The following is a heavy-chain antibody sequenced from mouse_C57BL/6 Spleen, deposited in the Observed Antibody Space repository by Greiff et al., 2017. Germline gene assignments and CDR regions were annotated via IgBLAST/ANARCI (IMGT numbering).Heavy chain of an antibody. D-gene: IGHD1-1*01. CDR3: ARKGSNYYGSGYLDY. CDR1: GYSFTSYY. V-gene: IGHV1-66*01. J-gene: IGHJ2*01. Sequence: QVQLQQSGPELVKPGASVKISCKASGYSFTSYYIHWVKQRPGQGLEWIGWIDPGSGNTKYNEKFKGKATLTADTSSSTADMQLSSLTSEDSAVYYCARKGSNYYGSGYLDYGGQGTPLTVSS. CDR2: IDPGSGNT.